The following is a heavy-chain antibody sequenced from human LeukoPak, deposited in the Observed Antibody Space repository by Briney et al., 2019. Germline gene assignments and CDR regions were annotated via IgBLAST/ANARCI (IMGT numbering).Heavy chain of an antibody. V-gene: IGHV4-31*03. Sequence: SETLSLTCTVSGGSISSGGYFWSWSRQHRGKGLEWIGYIYYSGSTYYSPSLKSRVTISVDTSKNQFSLKLNSVTAADTAVYYCASLSGFYLDWGQGTLVTVSS. J-gene: IGHJ4*02. CDR1: GGSISSGGYF. CDR3: ASLSGFYLD. D-gene: IGHD3-22*01. CDR2: IYYSGST.